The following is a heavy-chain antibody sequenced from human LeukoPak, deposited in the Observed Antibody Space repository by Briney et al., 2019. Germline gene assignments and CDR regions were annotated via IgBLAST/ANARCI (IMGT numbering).Heavy chain of an antibody. Sequence: TGGSLRLSCAASGFTFSSYAMHRVRQAPGKGLEWVAVISYDGSNKYYADSVKGRFTISRDNSKNTLYLQMNSLRAEDTAVYYCARDKSGSFDYWGQGTLVTVSS. CDR2: ISYDGSNK. CDR3: ARDKSGSFDY. V-gene: IGHV3-30-3*01. D-gene: IGHD1-26*01. J-gene: IGHJ4*02. CDR1: GFTFSSYA.